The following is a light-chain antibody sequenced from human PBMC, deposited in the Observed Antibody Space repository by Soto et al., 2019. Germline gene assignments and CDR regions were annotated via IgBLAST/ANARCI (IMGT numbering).Light chain of an antibody. V-gene: IGKV3-20*01. CDR2: GAS. CDR3: QQYGSSPKYT. Sequence: EIVLTQSPGTLSLSPGERATLSCRASQSVSSSYLAWYQQKPGQAPRLLIYGASSRATGIPDRFSGSGSGTDFTLTISILEPEDFPVYYCQQYGSSPKYTFGQGTKLEIK. J-gene: IGKJ2*01. CDR1: QSVSSSY.